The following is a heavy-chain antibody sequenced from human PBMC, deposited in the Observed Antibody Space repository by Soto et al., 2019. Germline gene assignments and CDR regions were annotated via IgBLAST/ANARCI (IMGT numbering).Heavy chain of an antibody. Sequence: PSETLSLTCAVYGGSFSGYYWSWIRQPPGKGLEWIGEINHSGSTNYNPSRKSRVTISVDTSKNQFSLKLSSVTAADTAVYYCERGHRYFDWLSRLYYYYGMDVWGQGTTVAVS. CDR3: ERGHRYFDWLSRLYYYYGMDV. CDR2: INHSGST. V-gene: IGHV4-34*01. CDR1: GGSFSGYY. J-gene: IGHJ6*02. D-gene: IGHD3-9*01.